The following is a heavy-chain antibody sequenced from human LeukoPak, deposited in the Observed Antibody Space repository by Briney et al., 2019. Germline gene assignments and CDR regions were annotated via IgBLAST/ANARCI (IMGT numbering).Heavy chain of an antibody. CDR1: GGSISSGDYY. D-gene: IGHD4-17*01. Sequence: SETLSLTCTVSGGSISSGDYYWSWLRQPPGKGLEWIGYIYYRGSTYYNPSLNSRVTISVDTSKNQFSLKLSSVTAADTAVYYCASLYYGDYYFDYWGQGTLVTVSS. CDR2: IYYRGST. V-gene: IGHV4-30-4*01. CDR3: ASLYYGDYYFDY. J-gene: IGHJ4*02.